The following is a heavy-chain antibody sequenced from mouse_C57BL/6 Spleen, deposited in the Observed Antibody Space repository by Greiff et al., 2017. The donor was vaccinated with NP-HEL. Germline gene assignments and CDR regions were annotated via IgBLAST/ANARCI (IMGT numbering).Heavy chain of an antibody. CDR1: GFTFSDYG. CDR3: ARRLLLFPMDY. Sequence: VMLVESGGGLVKPGGSLKLSCAASGFTFSDYGMHWVRQAPEKGLEWVAYISRGSSTIYYADTVKGRFTISRNNATNTLFLQMTSLRSEDTAMYYCARRLLLFPMDYWGQGTSVTVSS. J-gene: IGHJ4*01. V-gene: IGHV5-17*01. D-gene: IGHD2-12*01. CDR2: ISRGSSTI.